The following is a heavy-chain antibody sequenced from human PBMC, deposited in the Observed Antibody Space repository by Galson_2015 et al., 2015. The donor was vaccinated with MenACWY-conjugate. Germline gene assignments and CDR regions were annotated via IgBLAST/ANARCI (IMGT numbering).Heavy chain of an antibody. CDR1: GGSLSGYY. D-gene: IGHD2-15*01. V-gene: IGHV4-34*01. J-gene: IGHJ4*02. CDR2: INHSGST. Sequence: ETLSLTCSVYGGSLSGYYWSWIRQPPGKGLEWIGEINHSGSTNYNPSLKSRVTISIDTSRNQFSLKLSSVTAADTAVYYCLRGVTDIHWGQGTLVTVSS. CDR3: LRGVTDIH.